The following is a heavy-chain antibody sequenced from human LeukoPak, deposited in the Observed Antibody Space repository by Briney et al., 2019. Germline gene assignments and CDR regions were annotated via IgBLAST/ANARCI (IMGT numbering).Heavy chain of an antibody. V-gene: IGHV1-58*01. J-gene: IGHJ5*02. Sequence: GTSVNVSCKASGFTFTSSAVQWVRQARGQRLEWIGWIVVGSCNTNYAQKFQERVTITRDMSTSTAYMELSSLRSEDTAVYYCAADPRFIAAAGTDLNWFDPWGQGTLVTVSS. CDR2: IVVGSCNT. CDR3: AADPRFIAAAGTDLNWFDP. D-gene: IGHD6-13*01. CDR1: GFTFTSSA.